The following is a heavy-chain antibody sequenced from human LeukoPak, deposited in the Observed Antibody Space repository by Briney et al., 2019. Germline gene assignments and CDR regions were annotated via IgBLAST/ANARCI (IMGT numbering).Heavy chain of an antibody. CDR2: IGVSGVTT. V-gene: IGHV3-23*01. Sequence: AGGSLRLSGAASEFTFSNYAMSWVRQAPGKGLEWVSAIGVSGVTTYYADSVKGRFTISRDNSKNTLYLQMNSLRAEDTAVYYCAKDRNRITIWDWGQGTLVTVSS. CDR3: AKDRNRITIWD. D-gene: IGHD3-9*01. J-gene: IGHJ4*02. CDR1: EFTFSNYA.